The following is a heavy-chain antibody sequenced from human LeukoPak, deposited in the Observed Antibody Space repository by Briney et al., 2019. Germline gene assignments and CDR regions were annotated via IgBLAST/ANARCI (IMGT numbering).Heavy chain of an antibody. CDR3: ARDRAVTTEVTQHFQH. CDR1: GYTFTNYG. J-gene: IGHJ1*01. D-gene: IGHD4-23*01. V-gene: IGHV1-18*01. Sequence: ASVKVSCKASGYTFTNYGISWVRQAPGQGLEWMGWISAYNGYTDYAQKLQFRVTMTTDTSTSTAYMELRSLRSDDTAVYYCARDRAVTTEVTQHFQHWGQGTLVTVSS. CDR2: ISAYNGYT.